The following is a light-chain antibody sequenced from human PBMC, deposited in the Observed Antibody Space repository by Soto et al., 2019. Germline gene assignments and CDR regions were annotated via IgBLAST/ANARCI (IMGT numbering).Light chain of an antibody. Sequence: QSVLTQPPSAPGSPGQSVTISCTGTKNDIGVYDFVSWYQHHPGKAPRLIIYEVVQRPSGVPDRFSGSKSGNTASLTVSGLQAADEADYFCSSYTSTNTPYVFGTGTKVTVL. CDR3: SSYTSTNTPYV. V-gene: IGLV2-8*01. CDR2: EVV. J-gene: IGLJ1*01. CDR1: KNDIGVYDF.